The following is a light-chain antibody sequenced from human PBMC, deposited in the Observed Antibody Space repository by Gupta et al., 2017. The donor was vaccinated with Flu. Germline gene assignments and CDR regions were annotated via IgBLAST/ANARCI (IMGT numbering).Light chain of an antibody. Sequence: DIQMTQSPSTLSASVGDRVTITCRASQSISSWLAWYQQKPGKAPKLLIYQASSLEGGVPAMFSGSGSGTEFTLTISSLQPDDFATYYCQQDKSYSKEFGQGTKVEIK. CDR2: QAS. CDR1: QSISSW. CDR3: QQDKSYSKE. J-gene: IGKJ1*01. V-gene: IGKV1-5*03.